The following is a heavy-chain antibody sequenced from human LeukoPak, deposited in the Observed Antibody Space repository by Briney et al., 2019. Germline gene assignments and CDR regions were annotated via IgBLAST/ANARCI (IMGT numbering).Heavy chain of an antibody. CDR1: GFTFSSYA. J-gene: IGHJ4*01. CDR2: ISYDGSNK. V-gene: IGHV3-30-3*01. D-gene: IGHD1-26*01. CDR3: TRQYSGSYYFSDY. Sequence: GGSLRLSCAASGFTFSSYAMHWVRQAPGKGLEWVAVISYDGSNKYYADSVRGRFTISRDNSKNTLYLQMSSLKTEDTAVYYCTRQYSGSYYFSDYWGHGTLVTVSS.